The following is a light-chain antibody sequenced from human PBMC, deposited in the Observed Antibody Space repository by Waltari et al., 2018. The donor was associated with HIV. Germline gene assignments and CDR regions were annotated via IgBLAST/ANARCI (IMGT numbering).Light chain of an antibody. CDR2: EVT. CDR1: STDVGNYNL. V-gene: IGLV2-23*02. CDR3: CSYAGSSTPVV. Sequence: QSALTQPASVSGSPGQSITISCSGTSTDVGNYNLVSWYQQHPARAPKLIIYEVTKWPSGVSHRFSGSKSGNTASLTISGLQAEDEADYYCCSYAGSSTPVVFGGGTKLTVL. J-gene: IGLJ2*01.